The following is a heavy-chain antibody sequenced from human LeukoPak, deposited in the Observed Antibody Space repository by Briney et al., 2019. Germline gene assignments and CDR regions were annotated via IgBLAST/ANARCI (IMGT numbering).Heavy chain of an antibody. Sequence: GGSLRLSCAASGFTFSTYGMSWVRRAQGRGRGGVEAIRGGGGSTFYADSVKGRFTISRDNSKNTLYLQMNSLRAEDTAVYYCAKEAVRSSIAVAGTRYFQHWGQGTLVTVSS. D-gene: IGHD6-13*01. V-gene: IGHV3-23*01. CDR2: IRGGGGST. CDR3: AKEAVRSSIAVAGTRYFQH. CDR1: GFTFSTYG. J-gene: IGHJ1*01.